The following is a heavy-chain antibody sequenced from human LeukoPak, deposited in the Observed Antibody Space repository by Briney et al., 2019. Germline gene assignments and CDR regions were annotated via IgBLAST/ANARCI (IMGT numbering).Heavy chain of an antibody. J-gene: IGHJ5*02. V-gene: IGHV1-18*01. Sequence: GTSVKVSCKASGYTFTSYGISWVRQAPGQGLEWMGWISAYNGNTNYAQKLQGRVTMTTDTSTSTAYMELRSLRSDDTAVYYCARVGYYDSSGSYWFDPWGQGTLVTVSS. D-gene: IGHD3-22*01. CDR3: ARVGYYDSSGSYWFDP. CDR2: ISAYNGNT. CDR1: GYTFTSYG.